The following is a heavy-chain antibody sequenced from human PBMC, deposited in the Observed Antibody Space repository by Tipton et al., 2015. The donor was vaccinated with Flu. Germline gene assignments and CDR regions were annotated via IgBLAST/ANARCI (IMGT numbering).Heavy chain of an antibody. Sequence: TLSLTCAASGFTFSDYAMDWVRQTPGKGLEWVAIISYDGTNEYSADSVRGRFTISRDNSKNTLYLQMSSLRLEDTAVYYCARENWEKKAAFDIWGQGTLVTVSS. CDR2: ISYDGTNE. D-gene: IGHD1-26*01. V-gene: IGHV3-30*04. J-gene: IGHJ3*02. CDR3: ARENWEKKAAFDI. CDR1: GFTFSDYA.